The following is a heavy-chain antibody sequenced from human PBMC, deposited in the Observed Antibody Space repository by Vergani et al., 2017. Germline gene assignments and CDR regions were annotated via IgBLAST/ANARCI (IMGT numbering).Heavy chain of an antibody. CDR2: ISVYNGNT. V-gene: IGHV1-18*01. Sequence: QVPLVQSGAAVKKPGASVKVSCKTSGYTFTNYGISWVRQAPGQGLEWMGWISVYNGNTNYTQKFQGRLTMTTDTSTSTAYMELRSLRSDDTAVYYCARVLYRNEPNDYWGQGTLVTVSS. CDR1: GYTFTNYG. CDR3: ARVLYRNEPNDY. J-gene: IGHJ4*02. D-gene: IGHD1-1*01.